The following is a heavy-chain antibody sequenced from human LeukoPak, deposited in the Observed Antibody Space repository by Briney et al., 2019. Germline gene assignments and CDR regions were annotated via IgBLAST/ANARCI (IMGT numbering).Heavy chain of an antibody. CDR2: IGGDGRAT. J-gene: IGHJ4*02. CDR3: AKSGSRDWDYFDY. V-gene: IGHV3-23*01. Sequence: GGSLRLSCAASGFTFSSYAMNWVRQAPGKGLVWVSTIGGDGRATHYVDSVKGRFTISRANSKNTLFLQMNSLRAEDTAVYYCAKSGSRDWDYFDYWGQGTLVTASS. CDR1: GFTFSSYA. D-gene: IGHD6-19*01.